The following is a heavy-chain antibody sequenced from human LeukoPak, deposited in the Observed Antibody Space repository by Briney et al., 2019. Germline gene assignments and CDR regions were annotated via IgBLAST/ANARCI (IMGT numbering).Heavy chain of an antibody. CDR2: INHSGST. J-gene: IGHJ4*02. Sequence: SSETLSLTCAVYGGSFSGYYWSWIRQPPGKGLEWIGEINHSGSTNYNPSLKSRVTISVDTSKNQFSLKLSSVTAADTAVYYCARDTETGDYWGQGTLVTVSS. V-gene: IGHV4-34*01. D-gene: IGHD4-11*01. CDR3: ARDTETGDY. CDR1: GGSFSGYY.